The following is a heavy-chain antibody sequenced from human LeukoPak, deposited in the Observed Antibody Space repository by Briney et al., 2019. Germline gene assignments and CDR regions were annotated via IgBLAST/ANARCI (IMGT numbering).Heavy chain of an antibody. V-gene: IGHV4-34*01. D-gene: IGHD3-3*01. Sequence: PSETLSLTCAVYGGSFSGYYWSWIRQPPGKGLEWIGEINHSGSTNYNPSLKSRVTISVDTSKNQFSLKLSSVTAADTAVYYCARVRGYYDFWSGYYHNWFDPWGQGTLVTVSS. CDR2: INHSGST. J-gene: IGHJ5*02. CDR3: ARVRGYYDFWSGYYHNWFDP. CDR1: GGSFSGYY.